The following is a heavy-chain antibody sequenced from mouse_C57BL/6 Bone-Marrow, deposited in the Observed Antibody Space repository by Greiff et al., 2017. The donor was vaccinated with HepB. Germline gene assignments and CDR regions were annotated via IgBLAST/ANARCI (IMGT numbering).Heavy chain of an antibody. D-gene: IGHD2-5*01. V-gene: IGHV14-3*01. CDR2: IDPANGNT. J-gene: IGHJ3*01. CDR1: GFNIKNTY. Sequence: VQLKESVAELVRPGASVKLSCTASGFNIKNTYMHWVKQRPEQGLEWIGRIDPANGNTKYAPKFQGKATITADTSSNTAYLQLSSLTSEDTAIYYCGRRVSYSNYDWFAYWGQGTLVTVSA. CDR3: GRRVSYSNYDWFAY.